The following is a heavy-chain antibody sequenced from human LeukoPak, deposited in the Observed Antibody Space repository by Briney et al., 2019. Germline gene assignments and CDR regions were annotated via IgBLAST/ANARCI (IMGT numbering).Heavy chain of an antibody. V-gene: IGHV1-69*04. CDR2: IIPIIGIA. J-gene: IGHJ4*02. CDR1: GGTFSSYA. Sequence: ASVKVSCKASGGTFSSYAIIWVRQAPGQGLEWMGRIIPIIGIANYAQKFQGRVTITADKSTSTAYMEPSSLRSEDTAVYYCARGAAYYYDSSGPGGYYWGQGTLVTVSS. CDR3: ARGAAYYYDSSGPGGYY. D-gene: IGHD3-22*01.